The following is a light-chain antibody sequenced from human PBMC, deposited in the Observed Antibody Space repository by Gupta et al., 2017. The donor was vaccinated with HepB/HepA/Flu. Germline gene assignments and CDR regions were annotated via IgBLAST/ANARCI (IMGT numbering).Light chain of an antibody. CDR2: ENN. CDR1: SSNIGAGYD. V-gene: IGLV1-40*01. Sequence: QSVLTHPPSMSGAPGQTVTISCTGTSSNIGAGYDVHCYQHLPETAPKLLIYENNDRPPGVPARFSGSKSDTSASLAITGLQAEDEAEYYCQSYDSSLSGDVFGTGTKVTVL. CDR3: QSYDSSLSGDV. J-gene: IGLJ1*01.